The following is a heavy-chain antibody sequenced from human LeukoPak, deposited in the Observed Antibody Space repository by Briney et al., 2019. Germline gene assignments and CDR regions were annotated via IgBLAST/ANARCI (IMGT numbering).Heavy chain of an antibody. Sequence: SETLSLTCTVSGGSISSGGYYWSWIRQPPGKGLEWIGYIYHSGSTYYNPSLKSRVTISVDRSKNQFSLKLSSVTAADTAVYYCARAARSDPLFDYWGQGTLVTVSS. CDR3: ARAARSDPLFDY. CDR2: IYHSGST. V-gene: IGHV4-30-2*01. D-gene: IGHD6-6*01. J-gene: IGHJ4*02. CDR1: GGSISSGGYY.